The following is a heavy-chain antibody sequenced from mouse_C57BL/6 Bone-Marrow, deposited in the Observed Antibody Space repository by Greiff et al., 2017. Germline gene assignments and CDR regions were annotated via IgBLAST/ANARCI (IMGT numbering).Heavy chain of an antibody. CDR2: IDPENGDT. Sequence: VQLKESGAELVRPGASVKLSCTASGFNIKDDYMHWVKQRPEQGLEWIGWIDPENGDTEYASKFQGKATITADTSSNTAYLQLSSLTSEDTAFYYCTTFYGSSYAGFAYWGQGTLVTVSA. J-gene: IGHJ3*01. CDR1: GFNIKDDY. CDR3: TTFYGSSYAGFAY. D-gene: IGHD1-1*01. V-gene: IGHV14-4*01.